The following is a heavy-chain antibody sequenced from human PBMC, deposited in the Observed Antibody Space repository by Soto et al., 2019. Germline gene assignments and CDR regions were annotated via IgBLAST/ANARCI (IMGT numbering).Heavy chain of an antibody. CDR3: ARDDEGQYSSTDY. CDR2: ISSSSSYT. V-gene: IGHV3-11*05. Sequence: GGSLRLSCAASGFTFSDYYMSWIRQAPGKGLEWVSYISSSSSYTNYADSVKGRFTISRDNAKNSLYLQMNSLRAEDTAVYYCARDDEGQYSSTDYWGQGTLVTVSS. J-gene: IGHJ4*02. D-gene: IGHD6-13*01. CDR1: GFTFSDYY.